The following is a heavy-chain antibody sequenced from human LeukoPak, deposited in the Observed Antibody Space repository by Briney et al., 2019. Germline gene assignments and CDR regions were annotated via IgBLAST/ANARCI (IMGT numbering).Heavy chain of an antibody. J-gene: IGHJ4*02. D-gene: IGHD3-10*01. CDR1: EFTFSSYW. CDR2: INSDGSIT. V-gene: IGHV3-74*01. Sequence: GGSLRLSCAASEFTFSSYWMHWVRQAPGKGLVWVSRINSDGSITTYADSVKGRFTISRDNAKNTLYLQMNSLRAEDTAIYYCTRGGVDYWGQGTLVTVSS. CDR3: TRGGVDY.